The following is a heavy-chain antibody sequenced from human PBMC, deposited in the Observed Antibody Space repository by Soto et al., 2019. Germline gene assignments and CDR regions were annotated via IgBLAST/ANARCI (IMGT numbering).Heavy chain of an antibody. V-gene: IGHV3-15*01. D-gene: IGHD4-17*01. CDR1: GLTFSYAW. CDR2: IKNYTAGGTT. CDR3: STVDYGGSG. Sequence: GGSLRLSCACSGLTFSYAWMTWVRQAPGKGLEWVGRIKNYTAGGTTDYAAPVKGRFIILRDDSKNTLYLQMNSLKTEDTAVYYCSTVDYGGSGWGQGTLVTVSS. J-gene: IGHJ4*02.